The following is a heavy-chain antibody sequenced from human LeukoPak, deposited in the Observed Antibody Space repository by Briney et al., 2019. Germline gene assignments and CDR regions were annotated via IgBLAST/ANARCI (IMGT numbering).Heavy chain of an antibody. CDR3: ARGRGPADHDF. J-gene: IGHJ4*02. Sequence: GASVKVSCKASGYTFTTYDINWVRQATGQGLEWMGWMNPNSGNTGYAQRFQGRVTITRNTSISTAYMELSSLRSEDTAVYYCARGRGPADHDFWGQGTLVTVSS. D-gene: IGHD2-2*01. CDR1: GYTFTTYD. V-gene: IGHV1-8*03. CDR2: MNPNSGNT.